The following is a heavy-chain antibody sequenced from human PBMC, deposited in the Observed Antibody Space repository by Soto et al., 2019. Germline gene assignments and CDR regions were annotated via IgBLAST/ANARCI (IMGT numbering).Heavy chain of an antibody. Sequence: SETLSLTCTVSGGSISSYYWSWILQPPGKGLEWIGYIYYSGSTNYNPSLKSRVTISVDTSKNQFSLKLSSVTAADTAVYYCARASEQQLVPLDYWGQGTLVTVSS. CDR2: IYYSGST. CDR3: ARASEQQLVPLDY. V-gene: IGHV4-59*12. J-gene: IGHJ4*02. D-gene: IGHD6-13*01. CDR1: GGSISSYY.